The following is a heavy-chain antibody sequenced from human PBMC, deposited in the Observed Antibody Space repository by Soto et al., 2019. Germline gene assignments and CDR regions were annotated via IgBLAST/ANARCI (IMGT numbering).Heavy chain of an antibody. CDR2: IYYSGST. CDR3: ARGSTYYYDSSGHYLGY. Sequence: SETLSLTCTVSGGSISSGDYYWSWIRQPPGKGLEWIGYIYYSGSTYYNPSLKSRVTISVDTSKNQFSLKLSSVTAADTAVYYCARGSTYYYDSSGHYLGYWGQGTLVTVSS. V-gene: IGHV4-30-4*01. J-gene: IGHJ4*02. CDR1: GGSISSGDYY. D-gene: IGHD3-22*01.